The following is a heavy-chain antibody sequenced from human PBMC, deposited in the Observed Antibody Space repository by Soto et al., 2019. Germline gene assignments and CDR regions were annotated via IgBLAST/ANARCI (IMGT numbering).Heavy chain of an antibody. CDR2: INAGNGNT. Sequence: ASVKVSCKASGYTFTSYAMHWVRQAPGQRLEWMGWINAGNGNTKYSQKFQGRVTITRDTSTSTAYMELSSLRSEDTAVYYCARDPAGTVFWFDPWGQGTLVTVPS. V-gene: IGHV1-3*01. CDR1: GYTFTSYA. D-gene: IGHD6-19*01. CDR3: ARDPAGTVFWFDP. J-gene: IGHJ5*02.